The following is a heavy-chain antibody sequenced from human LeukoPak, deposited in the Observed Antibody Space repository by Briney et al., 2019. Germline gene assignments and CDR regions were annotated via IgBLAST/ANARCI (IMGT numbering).Heavy chain of an antibody. J-gene: IGHJ4*02. D-gene: IGHD3-3*01. CDR3: ARLLEWSQARDY. CDR2: INPNSGGT. Sequence: ASAKVSCKASGYTFTGYYMHWVRQAPGQGLEWMGWINPNSGGTNYAQKFQGRVTMTRDTSISTAYMELSRLRSDDTAVCYYARLLEWSQARDYWGQGTLVTVSS. V-gene: IGHV1-2*02. CDR1: GYTFTGYY.